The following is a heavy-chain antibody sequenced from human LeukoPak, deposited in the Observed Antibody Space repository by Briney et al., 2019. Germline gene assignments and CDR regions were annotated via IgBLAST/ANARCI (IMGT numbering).Heavy chain of an antibody. J-gene: IGHJ4*02. V-gene: IGHV3-23*01. Sequence: GGSLRLSCAASGFTSSSYAMSWVRQAPGKGLEWVSAISGDGGSAYYSDSVKGRFTISRDNSKNTLYLQMHSLRAEDTAVYYCAKMGYYESNDFFDYWGQGTLVTVSS. CDR1: GFTSSSYA. CDR3: AKMGYYESNDFFDY. CDR2: ISGDGGSA. D-gene: IGHD3-22*01.